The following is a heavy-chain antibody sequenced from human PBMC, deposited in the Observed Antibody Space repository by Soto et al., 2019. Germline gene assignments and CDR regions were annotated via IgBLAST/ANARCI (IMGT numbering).Heavy chain of an antibody. D-gene: IGHD3-3*01. Sequence: GGSLRLSCAASGFTFSDFWMSWVRQAPGEGLEWVAVISYDGSNKYYADSVKSRFTISRDNSKDTLYLQMNSLRAEDTAVYYCAKDRIGRFLEWLPDYWGQGTLVTVSS. V-gene: IGHV3-30*18. CDR2: ISYDGSNK. CDR3: AKDRIGRFLEWLPDY. CDR1: GFTFSDFW. J-gene: IGHJ4*02.